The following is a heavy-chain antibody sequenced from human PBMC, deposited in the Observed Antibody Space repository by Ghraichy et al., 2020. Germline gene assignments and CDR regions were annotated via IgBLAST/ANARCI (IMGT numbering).Heavy chain of an antibody. CDR3: ARNSGVPMIVVVIEYDY. V-gene: IGHV1-18*01. CDR2: ISAYNGNT. D-gene: IGHD3-22*01. Sequence: ASVKVSCKASGYTFTSYGISWVRQAPGQGLEWMGWISAYNGNTNYAQKLQGRVTMTTDTSTSTAYMELRSLRSDDTAVHYCARNSGVPMIVVVIEYDYWGQGTLVTVSS. J-gene: IGHJ4*02. CDR1: GYTFTSYG.